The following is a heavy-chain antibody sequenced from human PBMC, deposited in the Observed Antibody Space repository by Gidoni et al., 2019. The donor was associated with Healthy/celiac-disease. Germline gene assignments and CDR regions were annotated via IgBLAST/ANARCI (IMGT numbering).Heavy chain of an antibody. CDR1: GFTFSSYG. Sequence: QVQLVEAGGGVVQPGRSLRLCCAAPGFTFSSYGMHWVRQAAGKALEWVAVIWYDGSNKYYAASVKGRFTISRDNSKNTLYLQMNSLRAEDTAVYYCARDRGAGQQLVPLYYFDYWGQGTLVTVSS. V-gene: IGHV3-33*01. CDR2: IWYDGSNK. D-gene: IGHD6-13*01. CDR3: ARDRGAGQQLVPLYYFDY. J-gene: IGHJ4*02.